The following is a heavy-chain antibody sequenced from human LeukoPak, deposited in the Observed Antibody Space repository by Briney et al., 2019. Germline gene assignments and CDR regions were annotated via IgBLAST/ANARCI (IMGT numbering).Heavy chain of an antibody. CDR2: MNSDGSDT. V-gene: IGHV3-74*01. CDR1: GFPFSTSW. J-gene: IGHJ5*02. CDR3: ARNIWRFDP. Sequence: GGSLRLSCAASGFPFSTSWMHWVRQAPGKGLVWVSRMNSDGSDTSYADSVKGRFTISRDNAKNTLYLQMNSLRAEDTAVYDCARNIWRFDPWGQGTLVTVSS. D-gene: IGHD1/OR15-1a*01.